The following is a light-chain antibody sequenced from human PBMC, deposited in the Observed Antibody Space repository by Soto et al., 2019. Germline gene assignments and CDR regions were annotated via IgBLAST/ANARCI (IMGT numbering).Light chain of an antibody. V-gene: IGLV1-44*01. CDR2: NYN. CDR3: AAWDDSLNSYV. J-gene: IGLJ1*01. Sequence: QSVLTQPPSASGTPGQRVSSSCSGSTSNIGINTVNWYQQLPGTAPKLLIYNYNQRPSGVPDRFFASKSGTSASLAISGLQSEDEADYYCAAWDDSLNSYVFGTGTKVTVL. CDR1: TSNIGINT.